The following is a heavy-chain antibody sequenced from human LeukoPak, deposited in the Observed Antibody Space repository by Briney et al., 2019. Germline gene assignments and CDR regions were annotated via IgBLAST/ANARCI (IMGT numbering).Heavy chain of an antibody. CDR1: GDSISRYY. CDR2: IYHSGST. CDR3: ARDGTQLWNFDY. J-gene: IGHJ4*02. D-gene: IGHD5-18*01. V-gene: IGHV4-59*01. Sequence: KPSETLSLTCTVSGDSISRYYWSWIRQPPGKGLEWIGYIYHSGSTNYNPSLKSRVTISVDTSKNQFSLKLSPVTAADTAVYYCARDGTQLWNFDYWSQGTLVTVSS.